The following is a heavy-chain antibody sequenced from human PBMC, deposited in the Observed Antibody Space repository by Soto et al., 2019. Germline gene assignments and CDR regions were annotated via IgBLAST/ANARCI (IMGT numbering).Heavy chain of an antibody. V-gene: IGHV3-30*04. CDR3: ARDLQAGTDNVNWFAP. Sequence: GGSLRLSCAASGFSISRSAMHWVRQAPGKGLEWVAVIAYDGSNRWYADSAKGRFTISGDNSKNTVYLQMSSLRGEDTAVYYCARDLQAGTDNVNWFAPWGQGTLVTVPQ. CDR2: IAYDGSNR. D-gene: IGHD1-1*01. J-gene: IGHJ5*02. CDR1: GFSISRSA.